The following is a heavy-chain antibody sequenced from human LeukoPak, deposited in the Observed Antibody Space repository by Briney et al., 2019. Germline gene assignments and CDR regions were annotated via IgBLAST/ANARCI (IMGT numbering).Heavy chain of an antibody. D-gene: IGHD2-15*01. CDR2: INHSGST. Sequence: PSETLSLTCAVYGGSFSGYYWSWIRQPPVKGLEWIGEINHSGSTNYNPSLKSRVTISVDTSKNQFSLKLSSVTAADTAVYYCARRGYPKSFDYWGQGTLVTVSS. CDR1: GGSFSGYY. V-gene: IGHV4-34*01. J-gene: IGHJ4*02. CDR3: ARRGYPKSFDY.